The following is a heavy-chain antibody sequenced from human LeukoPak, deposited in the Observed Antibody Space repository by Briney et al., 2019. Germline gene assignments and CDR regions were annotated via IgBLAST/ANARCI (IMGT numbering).Heavy chain of an antibody. CDR3: AKGGVSTTGAWLDP. V-gene: IGHV3-7*02. Sequence: GGSLRLSCAASGFTFSGYWMSWVRQAPGKGLECVANIKPDGRENYFVDSVKGRFTISRDNAKNSLYLQMDSLRAEDTAVYYCAKGGVSTTGAWLDPWGQGTLVTVSS. J-gene: IGHJ5*02. CDR2: IKPDGREN. CDR1: GFTFSGYW. D-gene: IGHD1-1*01.